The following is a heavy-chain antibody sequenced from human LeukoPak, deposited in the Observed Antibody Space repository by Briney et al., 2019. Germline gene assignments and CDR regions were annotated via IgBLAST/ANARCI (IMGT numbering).Heavy chain of an antibody. CDR3: AKDRGASVGVQWYFDY. V-gene: IGHV3-30*18. J-gene: IGHJ4*02. CDR1: GFTFSSYG. Sequence: GGSLRLSCAASGFTFSSYGMHWVRQAPGKGLEWVAVISYDGSNKYYADSVKGRFTISRDNSKNTLYLQMNSLRAEGTAVYYCAKDRGASVGVQWYFDYWGQGTPVTVSS. CDR2: ISYDGSNK. D-gene: IGHD1-26*01.